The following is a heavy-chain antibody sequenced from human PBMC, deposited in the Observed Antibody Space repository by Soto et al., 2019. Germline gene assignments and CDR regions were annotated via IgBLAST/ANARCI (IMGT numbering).Heavy chain of an antibody. D-gene: IGHD1-26*01. CDR2: ISYDGSHK. CDR1: GFTFSNYG. CDR3: AKDSREPHDPPLYNWFDP. Sequence: QAQLVESGGGVVQPGRSLRLSCAASGFTFSNYGFHWVRQAPGKGLEWVAVISYDGSHKYYTDSVKGRFTISRDNSKNTVSLQMNNLRPDDTAVYYCAKDSREPHDPPLYNWFDPWGLGTLVTVSS. V-gene: IGHV3-30*18. J-gene: IGHJ5*02.